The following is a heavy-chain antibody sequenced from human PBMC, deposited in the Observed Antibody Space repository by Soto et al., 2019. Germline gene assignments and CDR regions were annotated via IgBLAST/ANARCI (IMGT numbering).Heavy chain of an antibody. CDR2: ISAYHGNT. CDR3: AIDPPFWSGYHPGYYDGMEV. D-gene: IGHD3-3*01. J-gene: IGHJ6*02. CDR1: GYTFTSYG. V-gene: IGHV1-18*04. Sequence: ASVKVSCKASGYTFTSYGISWVRQAPGQGLEWMGWISAYHGNTNYAQKLQGRVTMTTDTSTSTAYMELRSLSSDDTAVYYCAIDPPFWSGYHPGYYDGMEVWGQGTTVTVSS.